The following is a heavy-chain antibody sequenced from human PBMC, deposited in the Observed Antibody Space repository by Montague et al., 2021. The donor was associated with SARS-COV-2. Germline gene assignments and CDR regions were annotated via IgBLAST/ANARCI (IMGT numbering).Heavy chain of an antibody. CDR3: ARSPSFYDILTGYYSSIDAFDI. D-gene: IGHD3-9*01. J-gene: IGHJ3*02. CDR2: IYYSGST. Sequence: SETLSLTCTVSGGSISSSSYYWGWIRQPPGKGLEWIGSIYYSGSTYYNPSLKSRVTISVDTSKNQFSLKLSSVTAADTAVYYCARSPSFYDILTGYYSSIDAFDIWGQGTMVTASS. V-gene: IGHV4-39*01. CDR1: GGSISSSSYY.